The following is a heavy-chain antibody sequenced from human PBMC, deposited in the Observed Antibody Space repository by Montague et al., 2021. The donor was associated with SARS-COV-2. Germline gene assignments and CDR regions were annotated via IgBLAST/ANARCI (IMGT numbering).Heavy chain of an antibody. J-gene: IGHJ4*02. CDR3: ARDSEYSTDY. D-gene: IGHD6-6*01. CDR1: GDSASSNTVA. Sequence: CAISGDSASSNTVAWNWFRQSPSRGLEWLGRTYYRSKWYNDYAVSMQSRVTINPDTSKNQFSLHVNSVTPEDTAVYYCARDSEYSTDYWGQGLLVTVSS. V-gene: IGHV6-1*01. CDR2: TYYRSKWYN.